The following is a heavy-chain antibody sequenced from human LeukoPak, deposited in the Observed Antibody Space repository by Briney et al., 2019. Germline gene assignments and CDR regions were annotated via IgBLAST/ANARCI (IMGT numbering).Heavy chain of an antibody. CDR1: GFTFSDYY. V-gene: IGHV3-11*01. J-gene: IGHJ5*01. CDR3: ARDRGNSDPGDWFDS. CDR2: ISGSGSIV. D-gene: IGHD4-23*01. Sequence: GGSLRLSCAASGFTFSDYYMSWIRQAPGKGLEWVSYISGSGSIVYYAASVRGRFTISRDNAKNSLFLQMNSLRAEDTAVYYCARDRGNSDPGDWFDSWGQGTLVTVSS.